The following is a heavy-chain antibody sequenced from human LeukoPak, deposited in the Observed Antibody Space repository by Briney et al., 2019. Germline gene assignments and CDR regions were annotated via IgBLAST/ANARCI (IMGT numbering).Heavy chain of an antibody. Sequence: PGRSLRLSCAASGFTFSDYYMSWNRQAPGKGLEWLSYISGSGSTTYYADSVRGRFTISRDNSQSSLYLQMNSLRTADTAVYYCAKRRDYFDHWGQGALVTVSS. CDR1: GFTFSDYY. V-gene: IGHV3-11*01. J-gene: IGHJ4*02. CDR2: ISGSGSTT. CDR3: AKRRDYFDH.